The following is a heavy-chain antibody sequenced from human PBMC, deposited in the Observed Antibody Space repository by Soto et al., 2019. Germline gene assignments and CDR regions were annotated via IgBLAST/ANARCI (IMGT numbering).Heavy chain of an antibody. D-gene: IGHD3-22*01. CDR1: GFTFSSYA. CDR2: ISASGGST. V-gene: IGHV3-23*01. CDR3: AKVLIVYDRSGPFDY. J-gene: IGHJ4*02. Sequence: GGSLRLSCAASGFTFSSYAMSWVRQAPGKGLEWVSVISASGGSTYYADSVKGRFTISRDNSKNTLYLQMNSLRAEDTAVYYCAKVLIVYDRSGPFDYWGQGTLVTVSS.